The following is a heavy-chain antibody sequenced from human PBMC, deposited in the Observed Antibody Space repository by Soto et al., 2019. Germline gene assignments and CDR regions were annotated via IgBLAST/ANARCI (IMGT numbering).Heavy chain of an antibody. CDR1: GFTFSSYS. CDR2: ISSSSSTI. Sequence: VQLVESGGGLVQPGGSLRLSCAASGFTFSSYSMNWVRQAPGKGLEWVSYISSSSSTIYYADSVKGRFTISRDNAKNSLYLQINSLRDEDTAVYYCARDSGLLWFGESDRGEFDYWGQGTLVTVSS. J-gene: IGHJ4*02. V-gene: IGHV3-48*02. D-gene: IGHD3-10*01. CDR3: ARDSGLLWFGESDRGEFDY.